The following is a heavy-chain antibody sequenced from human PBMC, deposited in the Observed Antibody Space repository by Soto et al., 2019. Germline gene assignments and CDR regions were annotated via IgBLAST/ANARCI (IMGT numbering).Heavy chain of an antibody. CDR1: GGTFSSYA. CDR3: ATVGDYGSGSYYDY. CDR2: IIPIFGTA. V-gene: IGHV1-69*13. D-gene: IGHD3-10*01. J-gene: IGHJ4*02. Sequence: VKVSCKASGGTFSSYAISWVRQAPGQGLEWMGGIIPIFGTANYAQKFQGRVTITADESTSTAYMELSSLRFEDTAVYYCATVGDYGSGSYYDYWGQGTLVTVSS.